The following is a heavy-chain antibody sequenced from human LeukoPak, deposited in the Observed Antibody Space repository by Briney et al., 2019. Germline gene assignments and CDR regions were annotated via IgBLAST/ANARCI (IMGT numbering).Heavy chain of an antibody. Sequence: ASVKVSCKVSGYTFTDYYMHWVQQAPGKGLEWMGLVDPEDGETIYAEKFQGRVTTTADTSTDTAYMELSSLRSEDTAVYYCATVPSSVANDYWGQGTLVTVSS. V-gene: IGHV1-69-2*01. CDR3: ATVPSSVANDY. J-gene: IGHJ4*02. D-gene: IGHD5-12*01. CDR1: GYTFTDYY. CDR2: VDPEDGET.